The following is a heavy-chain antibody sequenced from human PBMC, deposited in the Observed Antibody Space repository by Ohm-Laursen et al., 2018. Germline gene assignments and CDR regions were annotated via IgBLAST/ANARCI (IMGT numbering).Heavy chain of an antibody. Sequence: SLRLSCAASGFTFSSYAMNWVRQAPGKGLEWVSGISGSGSRTYYADSVRGRFTISRDNSENTLYLQMNSLRAEDTAVYYCAKAHLKNLDYWGQGSLVTVSS. J-gene: IGHJ4*02. V-gene: IGHV3-23*01. CDR3: AKAHLKNLDY. CDR1: GFTFSSYA. CDR2: ISGSGSRT. D-gene: IGHD1-14*01.